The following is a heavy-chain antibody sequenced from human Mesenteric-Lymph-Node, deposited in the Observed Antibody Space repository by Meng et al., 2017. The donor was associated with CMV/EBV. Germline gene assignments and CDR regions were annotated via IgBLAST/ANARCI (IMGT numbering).Heavy chain of an antibody. V-gene: IGHV3-23*01. D-gene: IGHD6-13*01. J-gene: IGHJ4*02. CDR2: ISGSGGNT. CDR1: GFTFSNYA. Sequence: SGFTFSNYAMSWVRQAPGKGLEWVSAISGSGGNTYYAGSVKGRFTISRDNSKNTLYLQMNSLRAEDTAVYYCAARIAATGIFSPFDYWGQGTLVTVSS. CDR3: AARIAATGIFSPFDY.